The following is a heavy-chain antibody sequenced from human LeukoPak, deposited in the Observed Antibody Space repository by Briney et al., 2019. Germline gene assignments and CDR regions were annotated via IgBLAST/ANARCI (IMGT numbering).Heavy chain of an antibody. CDR2: IYYGGRT. CDR3: ATRSELYSYYYMDV. D-gene: IGHD1-26*01. V-gene: IGHV4-39*01. Sequence: PSETLPLTCNVSGGSLTSSSYYWGWIRQPPGKGLEWIGSIYYGGRTYYSPSHKGRVTISADTSKNQFSLKLSSVTAADTAVYYCATRSELYSYYYMDVWGKGTTVTISS. J-gene: IGHJ6*03. CDR1: GGSLTSSSYY.